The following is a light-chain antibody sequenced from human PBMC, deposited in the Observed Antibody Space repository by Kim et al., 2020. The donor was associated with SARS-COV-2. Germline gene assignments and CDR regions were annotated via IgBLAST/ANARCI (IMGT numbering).Light chain of an antibody. CDR1: YSNIGSNS. J-gene: IGLJ3*02. Sequence: QSVLTQPPSASGTPGQRVTISCSGSYSNIGSNSVCWYHHLPGTAPKLLIFGNNRRPSGVPDRFSGSRSGTSASLVISGLRSEDEGIYYCAAWDDNLGGLEVFGGGTQLTVL. V-gene: IGLV1-47*01. CDR2: GNN. CDR3: AAWDDNLGGLEV.